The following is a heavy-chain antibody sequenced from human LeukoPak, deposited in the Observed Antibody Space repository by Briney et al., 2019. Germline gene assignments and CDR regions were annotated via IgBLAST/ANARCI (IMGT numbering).Heavy chain of an antibody. CDR1: GFTFSSYA. CDR2: ISASGGRT. J-gene: IGHJ4*02. CDR3: AERTGSYSGY. V-gene: IGHV3-23*01. D-gene: IGHD1-26*01. Sequence: GGSLRLSCAASGFTFSSYAMSWVRQAPGKGLEWVSGISASGGRTYYADSVKDRFTISRDNSKNTLYLQMNSLRAEDTAVYYCAERTGSYSGYWGQGTLVTVSS.